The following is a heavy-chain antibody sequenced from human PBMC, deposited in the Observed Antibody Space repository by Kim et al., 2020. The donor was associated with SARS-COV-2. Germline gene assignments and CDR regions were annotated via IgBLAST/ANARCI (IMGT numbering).Heavy chain of an antibody. D-gene: IGHD1-26*01. Sequence: SETLSLTCTVSGGSISSSSYYWGWIRQPPGKGLEWIGSIYYSGSTYYNPSLKSRVTISVDTSKNQFSLKLSSVTAADTAVYYCASPSSDSGTPFDYWGQGTLVTVSS. CDR2: IYYSGST. CDR1: GGSISSSSYY. J-gene: IGHJ4*02. V-gene: IGHV4-39*01. CDR3: ASPSSDSGTPFDY.